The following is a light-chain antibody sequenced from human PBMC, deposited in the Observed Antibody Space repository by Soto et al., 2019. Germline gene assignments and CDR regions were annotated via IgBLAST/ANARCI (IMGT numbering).Light chain of an antibody. CDR1: QGIGTS. CDR3: QQLNSFPLS. J-gene: IGKJ4*01. CDR2: AAS. V-gene: IGKV1-9*01. Sequence: IQLTQSPSSLSASVDDRVTITCRASQGIGTSLAWYQRKPGKAPKLRIYAASTLQSGVPSRFSGSGSGTDLTLTISSLQPEDFGAYYCQQLNSFPLSFGRGSKVDI.